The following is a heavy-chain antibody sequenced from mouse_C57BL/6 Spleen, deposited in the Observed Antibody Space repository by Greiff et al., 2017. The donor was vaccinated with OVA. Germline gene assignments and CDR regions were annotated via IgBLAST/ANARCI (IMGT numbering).Heavy chain of an antibody. D-gene: IGHD4-1*01. CDR3: AREETGTGFAY. Sequence: EVNVVESGGDLVKPGGSLKLSCAASGFTFSSYGMSWVRQTPDKRLEWVATISSGGSYTYYPDSVKGRFTISRDNAKNTLYLQMSSLKSEDTAMYYCAREETGTGFAYWGQGTLVTVSA. CDR1: GFTFSSYG. J-gene: IGHJ3*01. V-gene: IGHV5-6*01. CDR2: ISSGGSYT.